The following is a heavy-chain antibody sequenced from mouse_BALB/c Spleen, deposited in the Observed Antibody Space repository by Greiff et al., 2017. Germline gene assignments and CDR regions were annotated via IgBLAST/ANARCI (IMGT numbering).Heavy chain of an antibody. J-gene: IGHJ4*01. V-gene: IGHV5-17*02. CDR1: GFTFSSFG. CDR2: ISSGSSTL. CDR3: SRNYMYSYYAMDY. Sequence: EVQGVESGGGLVQPGGSRKLSCAASGFTFSSFGMHWVRQAPEKGLEWVAYISSGSSTLYYADTVKGLFTISRDHPKNTLFLQMTSLRSEDTAMYYCSRNYMYSYYAMDYWGQGTSVTVSS. D-gene: IGHD2-14*01.